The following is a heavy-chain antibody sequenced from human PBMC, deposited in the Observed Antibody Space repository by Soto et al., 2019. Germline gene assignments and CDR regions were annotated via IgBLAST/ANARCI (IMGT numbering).Heavy chain of an antibody. Sequence: EVHLLESGGGLVQPGGSLRLSCAASGVTFSSYAMSWVRQAPGKGLEWVSAISSSGGDTYYTDSVKGRFTISRDNSKNTLYLQMHSLSAEDTAVYYCPKRYYYDNSGLWDYWGQGTLITVSS. CDR2: ISSSGGDT. CDR1: GVTFSSYA. J-gene: IGHJ4*02. D-gene: IGHD3-22*01. V-gene: IGHV3-23*01. CDR3: PKRYYYDNSGLWDY.